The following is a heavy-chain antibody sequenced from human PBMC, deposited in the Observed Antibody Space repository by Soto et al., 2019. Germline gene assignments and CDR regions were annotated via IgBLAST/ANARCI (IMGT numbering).Heavy chain of an antibody. Sequence: SETLSLTCTVSGGSISSGGYYWRWIRQHPGKGLEWIGNIYYSGSTYYNPSLKSRVTISVDTSKNQFSLKLSSVTAADTAVYFCARLRSGPDNGWYWAFDYWGQGTLVTVSS. CDR3: ARLRSGPDNGWYWAFDY. J-gene: IGHJ4*02. V-gene: IGHV4-39*01. D-gene: IGHD6-19*01. CDR1: GGSISSGGYY. CDR2: IYYSGST.